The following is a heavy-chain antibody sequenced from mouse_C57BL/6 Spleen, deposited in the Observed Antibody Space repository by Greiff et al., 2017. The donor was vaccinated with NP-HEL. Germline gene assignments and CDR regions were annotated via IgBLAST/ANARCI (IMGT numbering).Heavy chain of an antibody. J-gene: IGHJ3*01. D-gene: IGHD2-4*01. Sequence: VQLQQSGAELVKPGASVKLSCTASGFNIKDYYMHWVKQRTEQGLEWIGRIDPEDGETKYAQKFQGKATITADTSSNTAYLQLSSLTSEDTAVYYCATYDYTAWFAYWGQGTLVTVSA. CDR2: IDPEDGET. CDR1: GFNIKDYY. V-gene: IGHV14-2*01. CDR3: ATYDYTAWFAY.